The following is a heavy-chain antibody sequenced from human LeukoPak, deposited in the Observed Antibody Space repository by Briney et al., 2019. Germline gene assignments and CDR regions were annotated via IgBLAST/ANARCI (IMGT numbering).Heavy chain of an antibody. CDR3: ARQRGGYWGLDY. D-gene: IGHD2-21*02. CDR1: GYTFTSYG. CDR2: ISAYNGNT. V-gene: IGHV1-18*01. Sequence: ASLKVSCKASGYTFTSYGISCVRQDPGQGLEWMGWISAYNGNTNYAQKLQGRVTMTTDTSTSTAYMELRSLRSDDTAVYYCARQRGGYWGLDYWGQGTLVTVSS. J-gene: IGHJ4*02.